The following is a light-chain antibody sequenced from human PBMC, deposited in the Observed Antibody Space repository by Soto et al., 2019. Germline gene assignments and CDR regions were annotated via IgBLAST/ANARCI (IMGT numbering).Light chain of an antibody. CDR3: QQYDNLPPYT. Sequence: DIQMTQTPSSLSASVGDRVTITCQASQDISNYLNWYQQKPGKAPKLLIYDASNLETGVPSRFSGSGYGTDCTFTISRLQPEDIATYNCQQYDNLPPYTFGQGTKLEIK. CDR2: DAS. V-gene: IGKV1-33*01. CDR1: QDISNY. J-gene: IGKJ2*01.